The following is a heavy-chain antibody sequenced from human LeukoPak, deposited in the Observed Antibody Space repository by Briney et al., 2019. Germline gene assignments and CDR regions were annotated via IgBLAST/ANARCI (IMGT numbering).Heavy chain of an antibody. D-gene: IGHD3-16*01. V-gene: IGHV3-7*03. CDR1: GFTFSSYW. CDR3: AGGGGLDV. J-gene: IGHJ6*02. CDR2: INHNGNVN. Sequence: PGGSLRLSCAASGFTFSSYWMNWARLAPGKGLEWVASINHNGNVNYYVDSVKGRFTISRDNAKNSLYLQMSNLRAEDTAVYFCAGGGGLDVWGQGATVTVSS.